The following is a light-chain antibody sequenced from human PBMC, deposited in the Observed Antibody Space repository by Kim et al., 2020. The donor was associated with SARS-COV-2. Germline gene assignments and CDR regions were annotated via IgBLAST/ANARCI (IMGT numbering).Light chain of an antibody. J-gene: IGLJ3*02. CDR3: AAWDDSLNGRGV. Sequence: ELTQPPSVSGTPGQRVTISCSGSSSNIGSNTVSWYQQFPGMAPKLLIYSDNQRPSGVPDRFSASKSGSSASLAISGLQSDDEADYYCAAWDDSLNGRGVFGGGTQLTVL. V-gene: IGLV1-44*01. CDR1: SSNIGSNT. CDR2: SDN.